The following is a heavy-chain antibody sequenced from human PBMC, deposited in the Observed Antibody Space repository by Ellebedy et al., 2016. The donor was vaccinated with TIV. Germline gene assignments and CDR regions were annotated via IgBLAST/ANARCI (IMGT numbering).Heavy chain of an antibody. CDR1: GYSFVSYG. Sequence: AASVKVSCKASGYSFVSYGVSWVRQAPGQGLEWMGWISAYNGDTNYAQKVQDRVTMTTDTSSNTAYMELRSLRSDDTAVYYCARVPSLLQYFDWAPLFDTWGQGTMVTVSS. CDR3: ARVPSLLQYFDWAPLFDT. CDR2: ISAYNGDT. J-gene: IGHJ3*02. V-gene: IGHV1-18*04. D-gene: IGHD3-9*01.